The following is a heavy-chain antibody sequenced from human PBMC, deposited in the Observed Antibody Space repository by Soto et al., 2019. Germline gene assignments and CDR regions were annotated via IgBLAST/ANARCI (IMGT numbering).Heavy chain of an antibody. V-gene: IGHV1-69*06. CDR1: GGTFSSYA. Sequence: QVQLVQSGAEVKKPGSSVKVSCKASGGTFSSYAISWVRQAPGQGLEWMGGIIPIFGTANYAQKFQGRVTITADKSTSTAYMELSSLRSEDTAVYYCARDGMPYSSGRYGGGYYYGMDVWGQGTTVTVSS. J-gene: IGHJ6*02. CDR3: ARDGMPYSSGRYGGGYYYGMDV. CDR2: IIPIFGTA. D-gene: IGHD6-19*01.